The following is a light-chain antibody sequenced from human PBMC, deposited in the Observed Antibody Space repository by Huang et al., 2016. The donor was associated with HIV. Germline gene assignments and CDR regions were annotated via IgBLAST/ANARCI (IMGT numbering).Light chain of an antibody. J-gene: IGKJ1*01. Sequence: EILLTQSPGNLSLSPGERATLSCRASQSVSSSYLAWYQQKLGQAPWLLIYGASSRATGVPDRFSGSGSGTDFTLSISRLEPEDFAVYYCQQYGSSPWTFGQGTKVEIK. CDR2: GAS. V-gene: IGKV3-20*01. CDR1: QSVSSSY. CDR3: QQYGSSPWT.